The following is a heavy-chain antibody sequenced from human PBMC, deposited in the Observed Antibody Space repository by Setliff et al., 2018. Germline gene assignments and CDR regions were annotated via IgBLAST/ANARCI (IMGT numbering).Heavy chain of an antibody. Sequence: GASVKVSCKASGYTFTGYYMHWVRQAPGQGLEWMGRINPNSGGTNYAQKCQGRVTMTRDTSISTAYMELSRLRSDDTAVYYCARDYLSSSGYLRPNWFDPWGQGTLVTVSS. CDR1: GYTFTGYY. CDR3: ARDYLSSSGYLRPNWFDP. V-gene: IGHV1-2*06. J-gene: IGHJ5*02. CDR2: INPNSGGT. D-gene: IGHD3-22*01.